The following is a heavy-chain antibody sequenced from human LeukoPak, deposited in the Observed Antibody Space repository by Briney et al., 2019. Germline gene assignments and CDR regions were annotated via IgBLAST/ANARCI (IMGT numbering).Heavy chain of an antibody. D-gene: IGHD2-2*02. J-gene: IGHJ4*02. V-gene: IGHV3-21*01. CDR1: GFTFSSYS. CDR2: ISSSSSYI. CDR3: AREARVVPAAIYEGGFDY. Sequence: GGSLRLSCAASGFTFSSYSMNWVRQAPGKGLEWVSSISSSSSYIYYADSVKGRFTTSRDNAKNSLYLQMNSLRAEDTAVYYCAREARVVPAAIYEGGFDYWGQGTLVTVSS.